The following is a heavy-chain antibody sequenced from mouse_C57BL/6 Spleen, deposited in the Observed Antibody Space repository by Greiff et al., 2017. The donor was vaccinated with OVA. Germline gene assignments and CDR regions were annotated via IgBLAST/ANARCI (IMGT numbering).Heavy chain of an antibody. V-gene: IGHV1-74*01. J-gene: IGHJ4*01. CDR1: GYTFTSYW. CDR2: IHPSDSVT. CDR3: AIRYYYGSSYGAMDY. D-gene: IGHD1-1*01. Sequence: VPLQQPGAELVQPGASVQVSCKASGYTFTSYWMHWVSPRPGQGLEWIGRIHPSDSVTNYNQKFKGKATLTVDKSSSTAYMQLSSLTSEDSAVYYCAIRYYYGSSYGAMDYWGQGTSVTVSS.